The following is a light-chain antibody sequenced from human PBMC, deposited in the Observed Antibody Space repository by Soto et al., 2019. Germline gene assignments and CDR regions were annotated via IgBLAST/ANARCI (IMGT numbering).Light chain of an antibody. CDR3: QQHDTSPLT. CDR2: GAS. V-gene: IGKV3-20*01. CDR1: QSVSSY. J-gene: IGKJ4*01. Sequence: EIVLTQSPATLSLSPGERATLSCRASQSVSSYLAWYQQKPGQAPRLLIYGASNRATGIPDRFSGSGSGTDFTLTISRLEPEDFAVYYCQQHDTSPLTFGGGTKVDIK.